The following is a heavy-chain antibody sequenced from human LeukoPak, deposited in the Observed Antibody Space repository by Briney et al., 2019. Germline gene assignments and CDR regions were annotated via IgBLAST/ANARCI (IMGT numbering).Heavy chain of an antibody. Sequence: PGGSLRLSCAASGFTFSSYAMSWVRQAPGKGLEWFSAISGSGGSTYYADSVKGRFTISRDNSKNTLYLQMNSLRAEDTAVYYCARAPILPVYYYYGMDVWGQGTTVTVPS. V-gene: IGHV3-23*01. CDR3: ARAPILPVYYYYGMDV. D-gene: IGHD3-9*01. CDR2: ISGSGGST. CDR1: GFTFSSYA. J-gene: IGHJ6*02.